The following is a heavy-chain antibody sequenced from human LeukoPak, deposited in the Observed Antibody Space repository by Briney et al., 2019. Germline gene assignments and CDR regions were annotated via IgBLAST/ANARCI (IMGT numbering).Heavy chain of an antibody. J-gene: IGHJ4*02. V-gene: IGHV4-34*01. CDR2: TNHSGST. Sequence: SETLSLTCAVYGGSFSGYYWSWIRQPPGKGLEWIGETNHSGSTNYNPSLKSRVTISVDTSKNQFSLKLSSVTAADTAVYYCARDDGYALKYYFDYWGQGTLVTVSS. CDR1: GGSFSGYY. D-gene: IGHD5-24*01. CDR3: ARDDGYALKYYFDY.